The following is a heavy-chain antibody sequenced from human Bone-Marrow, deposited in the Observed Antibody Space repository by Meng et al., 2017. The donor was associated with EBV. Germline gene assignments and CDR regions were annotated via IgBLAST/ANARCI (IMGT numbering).Heavy chain of an antibody. CDR3: ASEAGRGYTPDY. CDR1: GGHFNSDA. Sequence: QVEGGQSGAWVKKPGSSLTAACKTSGGHFNSDAISWVRQAPGQGLELMGGLIPFLDAPNYAKKFQGRVTITADESTSTHYMELSSLRSEDTAVYYCASEAGRGYTPDYWGQGTLVTVSS. J-gene: IGHJ4*02. V-gene: IGHV1-69*01. D-gene: IGHD3-10*01. CDR2: LIPFLDAP.